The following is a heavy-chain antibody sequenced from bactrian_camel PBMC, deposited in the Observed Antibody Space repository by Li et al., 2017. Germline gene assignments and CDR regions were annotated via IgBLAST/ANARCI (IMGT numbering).Heavy chain of an antibody. J-gene: IGHJ4*01. CDR1: GYTSSRHC. V-gene: IGHV3S10*01. Sequence: EVQLVESGGGSVQAGGSLRLSCTHSGYTSSRHCMGWFRQAPGKAREGIAGIRRDGEEYYADSVKGRFTISQDKDKDTVYLQLNSATPDDTAVYSCQSRCFRGGNWRLVRGKGTQVTVS. CDR3: QSRCFRGGNWRLV. CDR2: IRRDGEE. D-gene: IGHD1*01.